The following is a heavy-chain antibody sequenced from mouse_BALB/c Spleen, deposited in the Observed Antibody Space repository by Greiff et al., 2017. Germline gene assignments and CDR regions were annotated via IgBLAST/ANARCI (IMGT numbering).Heavy chain of an antibody. D-gene: IGHD2-1*01. CDR2: IWAGGST. CDR1: GFSLTSYG. Sequence: VQLQQSGPGLVAPSQSLSITCTVSGFSLTSYGVHWVRQPPGKGLEWLGVIWAGGSTNYNSALMSRLSISKDNSKSQVFLKMNSLQTDDTAMYYCARYGNPYYYAMDYWGQGTSVTVSS. V-gene: IGHV2-9*02. CDR3: ARYGNPYYYAMDY. J-gene: IGHJ4*01.